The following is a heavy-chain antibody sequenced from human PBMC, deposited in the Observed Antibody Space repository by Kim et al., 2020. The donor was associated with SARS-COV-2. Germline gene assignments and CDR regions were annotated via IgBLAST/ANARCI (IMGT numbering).Heavy chain of an antibody. CDR3: AGAGSGWEALDY. V-gene: IGHV3-53*03. CDR2: MYSVGSI. Sequence: GGSLRLSCAASGFDVSSKYMAWVRQAPGRELEWVAIMYSVGSIYYADSVRGRFTITRDKSRNTLRLLMNSLRAEDTADYYCAGAGSGWEALDYWGQGTLVTVSS. J-gene: IGHJ4*02. CDR1: GFDVSSKY. D-gene: IGHD3-10*01.